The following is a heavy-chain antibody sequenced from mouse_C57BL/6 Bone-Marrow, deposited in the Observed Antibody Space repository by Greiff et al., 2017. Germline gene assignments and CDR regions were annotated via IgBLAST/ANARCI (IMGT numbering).Heavy chain of an antibody. CDR3: AKIDYDAVGYAMDY. Sequence: VQLQQSGPGLVQPSQSLSITCTVSGFSLTSYGVHWVRQSPGKGLEWLGVLWRGGSTDYNAAFMSRLSITKDNSKSQVFFKMNSLQADDTAIYYCAKIDYDAVGYAMDYWGQGTSVTVSS. D-gene: IGHD2-4*01. V-gene: IGHV2-5*01. CDR1: GFSLTSYG. J-gene: IGHJ4*01. CDR2: LWRGGST.